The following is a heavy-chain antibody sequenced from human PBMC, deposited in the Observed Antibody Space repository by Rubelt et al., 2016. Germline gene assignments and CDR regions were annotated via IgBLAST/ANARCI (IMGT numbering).Heavy chain of an antibody. J-gene: IGHJ4*02. CDR3: ARQPVSGTWYFDY. Sequence: QVQLVESGGGVVQPGRSLRLSCAASGFTFSSYGLHWVRQAPGKGLEWVAVMSYDGNYKNYADSVKGRFTISRDNSKNTLYLQMNSRRAEDTAVHYCARQPVSGTWYFDYWGQGTLVTVSS. D-gene: IGHD6-19*01. V-gene: IGHV3-30*19. CDR2: MSYDGNYK. CDR1: GFTFSSYG.